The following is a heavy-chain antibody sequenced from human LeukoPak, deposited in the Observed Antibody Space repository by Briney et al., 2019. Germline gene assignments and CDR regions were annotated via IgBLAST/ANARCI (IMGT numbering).Heavy chain of an antibody. D-gene: IGHD3-16*01. V-gene: IGHV4-34*01. Sequence: SETLSLTCAVYGGSFSGYYWSWIRQPPGKGLEWIGEINHSGSTNYNPSLKSRVTISVDTSKNQFSLKLSSVTAADTAVCYCARRLAGRYYFDYWGQGTLVTVSS. J-gene: IGHJ4*02. CDR2: INHSGST. CDR3: ARRLAGRYYFDY. CDR1: GGSFSGYY.